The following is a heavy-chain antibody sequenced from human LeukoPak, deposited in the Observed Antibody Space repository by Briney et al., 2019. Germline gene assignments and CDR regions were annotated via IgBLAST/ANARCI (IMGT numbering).Heavy chain of an antibody. J-gene: IGHJ4*02. CDR2: IYHGGST. Sequence: SETLSLTCAVSGDPISNGNWWSWVRQPPGEGLEWIGEIYHGGSTDYNPSLRSRVTISVDKSKNQFSLKLASVTAADTAVYYCARVRYYHDSMGNDCWGQGTLVTVSS. CDR1: GDPISNGNW. D-gene: IGHD3-22*01. V-gene: IGHV4-4*02. CDR3: ARVRYYHDSMGNDC.